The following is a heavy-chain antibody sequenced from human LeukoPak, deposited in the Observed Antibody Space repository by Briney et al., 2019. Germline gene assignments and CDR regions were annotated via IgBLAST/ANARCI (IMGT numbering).Heavy chain of an antibody. D-gene: IGHD3-10*01. CDR2: INPNSGGT. CDR3: ANWGGYGSRNYFDY. J-gene: IGHJ4*02. CDR1: GYTFTDYY. Sequence: GASVKVSCKASGYTFTDYYMEWVRQAPGQGLEWMGWINPNSGGTKFAQKFQGRVTLSRDTSISTAYMELSSLTSDDTAVYYCANWGGYGSRNYFDYWGQGTLVTVSS. V-gene: IGHV1-2*02.